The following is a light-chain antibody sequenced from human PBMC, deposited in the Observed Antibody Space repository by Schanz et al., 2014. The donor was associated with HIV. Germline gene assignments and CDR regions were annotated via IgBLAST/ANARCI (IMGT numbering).Light chain of an antibody. J-gene: IGKJ1*01. Sequence: EILLTQSPATLSLSPGERATLSCRASQSISNYLAWYQQKPGQPPRLVIYNASRRATGIPARFSGSGSGTEFTLTISSLEPEDFAVYYCQQYNTWPRTFGQGTKVELK. V-gene: IGKV3-11*01. CDR2: NAS. CDR1: QSISNY. CDR3: QQYNTWPRT.